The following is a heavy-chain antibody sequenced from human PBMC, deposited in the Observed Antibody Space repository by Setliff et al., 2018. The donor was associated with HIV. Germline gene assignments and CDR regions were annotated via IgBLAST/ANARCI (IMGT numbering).Heavy chain of an antibody. V-gene: IGHV1-18*01. J-gene: IGHJ4*02. CDR3: ARVGGPYYDLLTGYYGAVDY. D-gene: IGHD3-9*01. CDR2: LASYNDDA. CDR1: GGTFSSYA. Sequence: ASVKVSCKASGGTFSSYAISWVRQAPGQGLEWMGWLASYNDDANYAQNLQGRVTMTTDKSTSTAYMELRSLRSDDTAVYYCARVGGPYYDLLTGYYGAVDYWGQGTLVTVS.